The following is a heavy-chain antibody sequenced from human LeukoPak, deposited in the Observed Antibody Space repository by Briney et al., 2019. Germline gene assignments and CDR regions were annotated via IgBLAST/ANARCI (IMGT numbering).Heavy chain of an antibody. J-gene: IGHJ4*02. V-gene: IGHV3-30*04. Sequence: PGGSLRLSCAASGLTFSNYAMHWVRQAPDKGLEWVAVVSYDGSNKYYADSVKGRFTVSRDNSKNTLYLQMNSLRAEDTAVSYCAIGDSLGELSSSFEYWGQGTLVTVSS. D-gene: IGHD3-16*02. CDR3: AIGDSLGELSSSFEY. CDR2: VSYDGSNK. CDR1: GLTFSNYA.